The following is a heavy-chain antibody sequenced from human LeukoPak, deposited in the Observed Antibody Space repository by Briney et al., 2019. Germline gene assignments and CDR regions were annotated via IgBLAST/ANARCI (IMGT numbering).Heavy chain of an antibody. CDR3: TRRAARWQFDL. V-gene: IGHV3-9*01. CDR2: INWKTGNG. J-gene: IGHJ2*01. Sequence: SLRLSFAISGFKFDYYCLDWVRPAPGRGLEWVSGINWKTGNGIYADSVKGRFTISRDNAKNSLYLQMSSLRAEDTALYYCTRRAARWQFDLWGRGTLLTVSS. D-gene: IGHD5-24*01. CDR1: GFKFDYYC.